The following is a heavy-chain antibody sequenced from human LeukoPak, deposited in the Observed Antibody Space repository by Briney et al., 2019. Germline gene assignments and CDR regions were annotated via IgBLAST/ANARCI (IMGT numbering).Heavy chain of an antibody. V-gene: IGHV1-24*01. Sequence: GASVKVSCKVSGYTLTELSMHWVRQAPGKGLEWMGGFDPEDGETIYAQKFQGRVTMTEDTSTDTAYMELSSLRSEDTAVYYCATVPSGSYGQPIDYWGQGTLVTVSS. J-gene: IGHJ4*02. CDR2: FDPEDGET. CDR3: ATVPSGSYGQPIDY. D-gene: IGHD5-18*01. CDR1: GYTLTELS.